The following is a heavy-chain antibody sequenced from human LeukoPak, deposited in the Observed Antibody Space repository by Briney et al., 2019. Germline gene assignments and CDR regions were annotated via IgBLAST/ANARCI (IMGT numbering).Heavy chain of an antibody. J-gene: IGHJ4*02. D-gene: IGHD6-19*01. Sequence: GGSLRLSCAASGFTFSSYNMNWVRQAPGKGLEWVSYIISTGNTIYYADSVKGRFTISRDNSKNTLYLQMNSLRADDTAVYYCARARGPPSAVAPDYWGQGTLVTVSS. V-gene: IGHV3-48*01. CDR1: GFTFSSYN. CDR3: ARARGPPSAVAPDY. CDR2: IISTGNTI.